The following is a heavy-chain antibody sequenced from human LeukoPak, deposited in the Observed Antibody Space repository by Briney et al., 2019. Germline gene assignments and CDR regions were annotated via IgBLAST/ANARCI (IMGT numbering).Heavy chain of an antibody. CDR2: ISSNGNTV. J-gene: IGHJ3*01. D-gene: IGHD2-8*02. CDR1: GFPFNSYI. Sequence: PGGSLRLSCTASGFPFNSYIMNWVRQAPGKGLEWISYISSNGNTVYYADSVKGRFTISRDNAKNSLYLQMNSLGVEDTAVYYCARFSGGQILAFDFWGRGTMVTVSS. V-gene: IGHV3-48*01. CDR3: ARFSGGQILAFDF.